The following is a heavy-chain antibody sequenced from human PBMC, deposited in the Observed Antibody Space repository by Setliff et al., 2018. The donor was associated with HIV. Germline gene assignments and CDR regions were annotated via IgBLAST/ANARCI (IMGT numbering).Heavy chain of an antibody. Sequence: LRLSCAASGFTFSSYWMSWVRQAPGKGLEWVANIKQDGSEKYYVDSVKGRFTISRDNAKNSMSLQMDSLRAEDTAVYYCARDWAGSGNNPLDYWGQGTLVTVSS. CDR2: IKQDGSEK. J-gene: IGHJ4*02. CDR3: ARDWAGSGNNPLDY. CDR1: GFTFSSYW. D-gene: IGHD2-15*01. V-gene: IGHV3-7*01.